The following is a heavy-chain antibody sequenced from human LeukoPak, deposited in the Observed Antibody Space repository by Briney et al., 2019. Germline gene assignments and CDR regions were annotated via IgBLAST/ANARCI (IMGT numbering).Heavy chain of an antibody. J-gene: IGHJ4*02. CDR1: GGSISGYY. V-gene: IGHV4-59*01. Sequence: TSETLSLTCTVSGGSISGYYWSCIRQPLGKGLEWIGYIYYSGSTNYNPSLKSRVTISVDTSKNQFSLKVSPVTAADTAVYYCAARYCSGGSCYPQYWGQGTLVTVSS. D-gene: IGHD2-15*01. CDR3: AARYCSGGSCYPQY. CDR2: IYYSGST.